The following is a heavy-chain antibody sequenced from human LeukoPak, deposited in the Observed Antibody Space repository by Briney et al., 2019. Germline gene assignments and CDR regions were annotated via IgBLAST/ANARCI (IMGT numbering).Heavy chain of an antibody. CDR3: ARGSTNYYDSSGYYPA. CDR2: INWNGGRT. V-gene: IGHV3-20*04. Sequence: GSLRLSCAASGFTFDDYGMGWVRQAPGKGLEWVSGINWNGGRTGYADSVKGRFTISRDNAKNSLYLQMNSLRAEDTAVYYCARGSTNYYDSSGYYPAWGQGTLVTVSS. D-gene: IGHD3-22*01. J-gene: IGHJ4*02. CDR1: GFTFDDYG.